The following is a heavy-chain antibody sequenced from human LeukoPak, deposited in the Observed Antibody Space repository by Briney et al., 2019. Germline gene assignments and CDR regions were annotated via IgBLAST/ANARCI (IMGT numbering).Heavy chain of an antibody. CDR2: ISYSGST. J-gene: IGHJ3*02. V-gene: IGHV4-59*12. CDR1: GGSITSYY. Sequence: PSETLSLTCTVSGGSITSYYWSWIRQPPGKGLEWIGYISYSGSTNYNPSLKSRVTISLDTSKNQFSLKLSSVTAADTAVYYCARERYDILTGTPDRDAFDIWGQGTMVTVSS. CDR3: ARERYDILTGTPDRDAFDI. D-gene: IGHD3-9*01.